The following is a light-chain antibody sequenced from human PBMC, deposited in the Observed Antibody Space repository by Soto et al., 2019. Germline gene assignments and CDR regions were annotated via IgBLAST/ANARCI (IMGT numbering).Light chain of an antibody. CDR1: RSDVGGYNY. Sequence: LTQPASVSGSPGQSITISCTGTRSDVGGYNYVSWYQQHPGKAPKLIIYEVSYRPSGISNRFSGSKSGNTASLTISGLQAEDEADYYCRSYISSITYVFGTGTKVTVL. CDR3: RSYISSITYV. CDR2: EVS. V-gene: IGLV2-14*01. J-gene: IGLJ1*01.